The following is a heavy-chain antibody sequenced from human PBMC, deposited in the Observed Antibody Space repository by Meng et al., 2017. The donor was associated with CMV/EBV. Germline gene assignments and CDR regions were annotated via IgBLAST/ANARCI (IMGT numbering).Heavy chain of an antibody. Sequence: GGSLRLSCAASGFTFSSYEMNWVRQAPGKGLEWVSYISSSGSTIYYADSVKGRFTISRDNAKNSLYLQMNSLRAEDTAVYYCAGEAGLLYSSGPPGDIWGQGTMVTVSS. D-gene: IGHD6-19*01. CDR3: AGEAGLLYSSGPPGDI. CDR1: GFTFSSYE. V-gene: IGHV3-48*03. J-gene: IGHJ3*02. CDR2: ISSSGSTI.